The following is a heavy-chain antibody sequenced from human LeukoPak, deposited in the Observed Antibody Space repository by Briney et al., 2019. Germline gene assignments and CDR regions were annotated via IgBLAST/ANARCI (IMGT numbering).Heavy chain of an antibody. CDR1: GGTFSSYA. CDR3: ARDYGDYQNWFDP. Sequence: GSSVNVSCKASGGTFSSYAISWVRQAPGQGLEWMGGIIPIFGTANYAQKFQGRVTITTDESTSTAYMELSSLRSEDTAVYYCARDYGDYQNWFDPWGQGTLVTVSS. CDR2: IIPIFGTA. V-gene: IGHV1-69*05. J-gene: IGHJ5*02. D-gene: IGHD4-17*01.